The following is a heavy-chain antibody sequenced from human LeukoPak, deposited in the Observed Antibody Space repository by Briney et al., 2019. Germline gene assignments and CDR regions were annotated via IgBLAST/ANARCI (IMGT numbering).Heavy chain of an antibody. CDR2: IYYSGST. Sequence: SETLSLTCTVSGGSISSYYWSWIRQPPGKGLEWIGYIYYSGSTSYNPYLKSRVTISVDTSDNRFSLKLTSVIAADTAVYYCARVFQLPFNYFDPWGQGALVTVSS. V-gene: IGHV4-59*08. J-gene: IGHJ5*02. CDR3: ARVFQLPFNYFDP. CDR1: GGSISSYY.